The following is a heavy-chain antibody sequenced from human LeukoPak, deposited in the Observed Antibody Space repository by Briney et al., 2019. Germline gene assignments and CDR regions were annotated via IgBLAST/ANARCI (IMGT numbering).Heavy chain of an antibody. V-gene: IGHV4-38-2*02. CDR1: GYSISSGYY. CDR3: ARAGGYSSGYAY. Sequence: PSETLSLTCTVSGYSISSGYYWAWIRQPPGKGLEWIGSIYYSGNTYYNPSLKSRVTISLDTSKNQFSLKLSSVTAADTAVYYCARAGGYSSGYAYWGQGTLVTVSS. D-gene: IGHD3-22*01. J-gene: IGHJ4*02. CDR2: IYYSGNT.